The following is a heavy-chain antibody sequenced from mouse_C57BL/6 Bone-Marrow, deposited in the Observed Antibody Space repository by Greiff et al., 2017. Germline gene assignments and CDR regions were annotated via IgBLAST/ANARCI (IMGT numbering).Heavy chain of an antibody. V-gene: IGHV1-52*01. D-gene: IGHD1-1*02. Sequence: QVQLQQPGAELVRPGSSVKLSCKASGYTFTSYWMHWVKQRPIQGLEWIGNIDPSDSETHYNQKFKDKATLTVDKSSSTAYMQLSSLTSEDSAVYYCARLIRGGYCFDCWGQGTTLTVSS. CDR2: IDPSDSET. CDR3: ARLIRGGYCFDC. CDR1: GYTFTSYW. J-gene: IGHJ2*01.